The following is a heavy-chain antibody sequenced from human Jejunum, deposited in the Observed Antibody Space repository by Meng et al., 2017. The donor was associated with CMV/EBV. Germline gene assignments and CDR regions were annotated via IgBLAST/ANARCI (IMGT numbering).Heavy chain of an antibody. Sequence: VRVVGSGGGLVQAGGALRLSCAVFGFSVSDSYMNWVRQAPEKGLEWVSVMHSGGDTYYAESVKGRFTISRDDSKNTIYLQMNNLKTEDTALYYCARGEGVPPGEWGQGTLVTVSS. D-gene: IGHD3-10*01. V-gene: IGHV3-66*01. CDR3: ARGEGVPPGE. J-gene: IGHJ4*02. CDR1: GFSVSDSY. CDR2: MHSGGDT.